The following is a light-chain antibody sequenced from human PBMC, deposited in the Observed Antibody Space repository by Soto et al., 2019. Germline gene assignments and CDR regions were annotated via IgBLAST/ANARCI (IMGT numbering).Light chain of an antibody. CDR2: EVS. CDR3: CSYAGSDTMI. Sequence: QSVLTQPASVSGSPGQSITISCTGTSSNVGSYNLVSWYQQHPGEAPKLMIYEVSRRPSGVSNRFSGSKSADTASLTISGLQPEDAADYYCCSYAGSDTMIFGGGTQLTVL. CDR1: SSNVGSYNL. V-gene: IGLV2-23*02. J-gene: IGLJ2*01.